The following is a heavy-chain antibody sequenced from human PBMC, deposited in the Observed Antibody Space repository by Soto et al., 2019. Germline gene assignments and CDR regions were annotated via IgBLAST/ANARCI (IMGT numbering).Heavy chain of an antibody. CDR2: IYYSGST. J-gene: IGHJ4*02. D-gene: IGHD6-19*01. Sequence: SETLSLTCTVSGGSISSSSYYWGWIRQPPGKGLEWIGSIYYSGSTYYNPSLKSRVTISVDTSKNQFSLKLSSVTAADTAVYYCAREGIAVAGTDYWGQGTRVTVSS. CDR3: AREGIAVAGTDY. V-gene: IGHV4-39*02. CDR1: GGSISSSSYY.